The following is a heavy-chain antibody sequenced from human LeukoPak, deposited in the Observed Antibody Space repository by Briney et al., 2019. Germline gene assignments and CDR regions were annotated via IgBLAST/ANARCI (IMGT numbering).Heavy chain of an antibody. J-gene: IGHJ6*03. Sequence: GSLRLSCAASGFTFTDYGMSWVRQAPGKGLVWVSRVNTDGSSTTYADSVKGRFTISRDNAKNTLYLQMNSLRAEDTAVYYCARDRVTMVRGAITDYYYYYMDVWGKGTTVTVSS. CDR3: ARDRVTMVRGAITDYYYYYMDV. V-gene: IGHV3-74*03. CDR2: VNTDGSST. D-gene: IGHD3-10*01. CDR1: GFTFTDYG.